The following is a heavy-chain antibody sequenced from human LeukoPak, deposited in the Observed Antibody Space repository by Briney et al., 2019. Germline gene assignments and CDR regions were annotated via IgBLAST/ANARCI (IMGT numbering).Heavy chain of an antibody. Sequence: ASVKVSCKVSGYTPTELSMHWVRQAPGKGLEWMGGFDPEDGETIYAQKFQGRVTMTEDTSTDTAYMELSSLTSEDTAVYYCATTGYCSGGSCRLYWFDPWGQGTLVTVSS. V-gene: IGHV1-24*01. CDR3: ATTGYCSGGSCRLYWFDP. J-gene: IGHJ5*02. D-gene: IGHD2-15*01. CDR2: FDPEDGET. CDR1: GYTPTELS.